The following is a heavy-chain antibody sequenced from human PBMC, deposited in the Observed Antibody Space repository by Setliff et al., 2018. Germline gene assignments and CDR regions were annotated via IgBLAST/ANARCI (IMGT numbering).Heavy chain of an antibody. Sequence: SETLSLTCTVSGDSISSGSYYWSWIRQPPGKGLEWIGEINHSGSTNYNPSLKSRVTISVDTSKNQFSLKLSSVTAADTAVYYCARGKGTWVLLRWFDPWGQGTLVTVSS. V-gene: IGHV4-39*07. D-gene: IGHD3-10*01. CDR3: ARGKGTWVLLRWFDP. CDR2: INHSGST. CDR1: GDSISSGSYY. J-gene: IGHJ5*02.